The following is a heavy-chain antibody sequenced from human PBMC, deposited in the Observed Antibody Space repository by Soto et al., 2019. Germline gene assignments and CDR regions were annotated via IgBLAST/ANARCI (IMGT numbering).Heavy chain of an antibody. CDR3: ARGIVVVTALDY. CDR1: GYTFTSYA. J-gene: IGHJ4*02. CDR2: INAGNGNT. D-gene: IGHD2-21*02. Sequence: QVQLVQSGAEEKKPGASVKVSCKASGYTFTSYAMHWVRQAPGQRLEWMGWINAGNGNTKYSQKFQGRVTITRDTSASTAYMEQSSLRSEDTAVYYCARGIVVVTALDYWGQGTLVTVSS. V-gene: IGHV1-3*05.